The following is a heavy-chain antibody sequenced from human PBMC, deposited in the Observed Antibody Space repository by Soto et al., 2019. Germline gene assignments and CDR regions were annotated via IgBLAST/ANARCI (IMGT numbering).Heavy chain of an antibody. CDR1: GFILSDCA. V-gene: IGHV3-48*01. D-gene: IGHD7-27*01. J-gene: IGHJ6*03. Sequence: EVQLLQSGGGLAQPGGSLTLSCATSGFILSDCAMNWVRQAPGKGLEWVSYISSSSSVIDYADSVKGRFTVSRDNARNSLYLQMNSLRAEDTAVYYCARDLSWGSNWYYYMDVWGKGTTVTVSS. CDR2: ISSSSSVI. CDR3: ARDLSWGSNWYYYMDV.